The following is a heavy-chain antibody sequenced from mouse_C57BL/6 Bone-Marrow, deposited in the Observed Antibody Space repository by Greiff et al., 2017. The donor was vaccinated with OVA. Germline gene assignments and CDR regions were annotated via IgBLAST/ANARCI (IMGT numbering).Heavy chain of an antibody. CDR2: IHPNSGST. J-gene: IGHJ3*01. Sequence: QVQLKQSGAELVKPGASVKLSCKASGYTFTSYWMHWVKQRPGQGLEWIGMIHPNSGSTNYNEKFKSKATLTVDKSSSTAYMQLSSLSSEDSAVYYCARGVYFPFAYWGQGTLVTVSA. D-gene: IGHD2-1*01. CDR3: ARGVYFPFAY. V-gene: IGHV1-64*01. CDR1: GYTFTSYW.